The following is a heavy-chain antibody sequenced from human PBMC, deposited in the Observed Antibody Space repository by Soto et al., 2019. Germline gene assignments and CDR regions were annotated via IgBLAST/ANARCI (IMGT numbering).Heavy chain of an antibody. CDR1: GFIFSDFA. D-gene: IGHD2-8*01. J-gene: IGHJ4*02. CDR2: ISGSAGTT. V-gene: IGHV3-23*01. CDR3: AKWPKIWATVYYFDY. Sequence: VGSLRVSCAASGFIFSDFAMSWVRQAPGKGLEWVSSISGSAGTTYYADSVKGRFTISRDNSKNTLWLQMNTLRAEDTAVYYCAKWPKIWATVYYFDYWGQGTLVTVSS.